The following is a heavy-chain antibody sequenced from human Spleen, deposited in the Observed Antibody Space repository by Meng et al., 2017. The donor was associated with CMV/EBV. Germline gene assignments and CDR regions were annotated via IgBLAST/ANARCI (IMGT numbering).Heavy chain of an antibody. V-gene: IGHV3-48*03. CDR2: ISSSGSTI. D-gene: IGHD6-13*01. CDR1: GFTFSSYE. Sequence: SCAASGFTFSSYEMNWVRQAPGKGLEWVSYISSSGSTIYYADSVKGRFTISRDNAKNSLYLQMNSLRAEDTAVYYCARVALGAAAVTGWFDPWGQGTLVTVSS. J-gene: IGHJ5*02. CDR3: ARVALGAAAVTGWFDP.